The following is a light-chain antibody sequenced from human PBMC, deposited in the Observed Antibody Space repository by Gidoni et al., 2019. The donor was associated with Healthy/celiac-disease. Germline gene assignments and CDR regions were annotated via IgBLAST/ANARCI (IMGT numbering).Light chain of an antibody. CDR2: TAS. V-gene: IGKV1-5*03. CDR1: QSISSW. Sequence: IQMTQSPSTLAASVGDRVTITCRASQSISSWSAWYQQKPGKAPKLLIYTASSLASGVPSMFSGRGSGKDFLLIISRLQHDDVATYYCQQYNSYSWTFGQGTKVEIK. J-gene: IGKJ1*01. CDR3: QQYNSYSWT.